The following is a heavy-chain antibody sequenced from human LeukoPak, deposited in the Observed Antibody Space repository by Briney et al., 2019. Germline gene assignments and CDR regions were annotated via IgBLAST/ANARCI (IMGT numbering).Heavy chain of an antibody. Sequence: GGSLRLSCAAYGFTFSSYGMSWVRQAPGQGLEWVSSISGSGGTTYYADSVKGRFTISRDNSKNTLYLQMNSLRADDTAVYSCAKDPPTVMANAFHIWGQGTMVTVS. CDR2: ISGSGGTT. D-gene: IGHD5-18*01. V-gene: IGHV3-23*01. CDR1: GFTFSSYG. CDR3: AKDPPTVMANAFHI. J-gene: IGHJ3*02.